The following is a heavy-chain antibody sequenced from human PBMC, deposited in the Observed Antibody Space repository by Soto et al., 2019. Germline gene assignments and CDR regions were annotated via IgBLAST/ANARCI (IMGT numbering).Heavy chain of an antibody. V-gene: IGHV1-69*01. D-gene: IGHD3-10*01. J-gene: IGHJ4*02. CDR2: IIPTFVPA. Sequence: QVQLVQSGAVVKKPGSSVKVSCKTSGSTFNTYAITWVRQAPGQGLEWMGGIIPTFVPAHYAKTFEGRVAITAEESTSTVYMQLSSLRSEDSAIYYCATYRGPVSPFDNWGQGPLVTVSS. CDR1: GSTFNTYA. CDR3: ATYRGPVSPFDN.